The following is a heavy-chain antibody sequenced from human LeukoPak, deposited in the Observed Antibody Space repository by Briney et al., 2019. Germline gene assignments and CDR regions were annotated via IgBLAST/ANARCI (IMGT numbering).Heavy chain of an antibody. V-gene: IGHV1-2*02. D-gene: IGHD3-22*01. CDR3: ARDTDSSGYIDY. Sequence: ASVKVSCKASGYTFTGYYMHWVRQTPGQGLEWMGWINPNSGDTDYAQKFHGRVSLTRDTSISTAYMELFSLRSDDTAVYYCARDTDSSGYIDYWGQGTLVTVSS. J-gene: IGHJ4*02. CDR1: GYTFTGYY. CDR2: INPNSGDT.